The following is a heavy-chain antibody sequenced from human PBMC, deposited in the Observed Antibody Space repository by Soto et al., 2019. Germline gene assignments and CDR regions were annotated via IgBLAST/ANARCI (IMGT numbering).Heavy chain of an antibody. CDR2: IAPRFGSP. V-gene: IGHV1-69*06. J-gene: IGHJ6*02. CDR1: GGTLSAFA. Sequence: QVQLVQSGAEMRKPGSSLRVSCKASGGTLSAFAFGWVGKAPGQGFEWMGGIAPRFGSPNYAQKFGGRVTISADTSTSTVYMEVSSLRFDDTAVYFCARDRIQLRLGKYSFNGMDVWGQGTTITVSS. D-gene: IGHD3-16*01. CDR3: ARDRIQLRLGKYSFNGMDV.